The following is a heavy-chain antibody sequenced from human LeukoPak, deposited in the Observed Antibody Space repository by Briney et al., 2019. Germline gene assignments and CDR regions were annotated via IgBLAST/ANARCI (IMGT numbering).Heavy chain of an antibody. CDR3: AGGRTWITDS. CDR1: GFTFSSYW. V-gene: IGHV3-7*04. CDR2: IKQDGSEK. Sequence: TGGSLRLSCAASGFTFSSYWMNWVRQAPGKGLEWVANIKQDGSEKNYVDSVKGRFTISRDNAKNSLDLQMNSLRAEETAVYYCAGGRTWITDSWGQGTLVTVSS. J-gene: IGHJ4*02. D-gene: IGHD2-2*03.